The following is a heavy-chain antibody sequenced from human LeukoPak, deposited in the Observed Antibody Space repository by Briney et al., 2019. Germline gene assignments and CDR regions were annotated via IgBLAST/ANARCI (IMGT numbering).Heavy chain of an antibody. D-gene: IGHD1-1*01. CDR2: ISSSATTI. CDR1: GFTFSDYY. CDR3: ARDGAIWNDVGHDY. Sequence: GGSLRLSCAASGFTFSDYYMHWIRQAPGKGLEWISYISSSATTIYCADSVKGRFTISRDNAKNSLYLQMNSLTAEDTAVYYCARDGAIWNDVGHDYWGQGTLVTVSS. J-gene: IGHJ4*02. V-gene: IGHV3-11*04.